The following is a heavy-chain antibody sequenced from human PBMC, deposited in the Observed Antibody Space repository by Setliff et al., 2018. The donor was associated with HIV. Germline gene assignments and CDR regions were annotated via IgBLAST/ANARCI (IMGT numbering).Heavy chain of an antibody. CDR2: IYYSGST. Sequence: PSETLSLTCPVSGGSISSYYWSWIRQPPGKGLEWIGYIYYSGSTNYNPSLKSRVTISVDTSKNQFSLKLSSVTAADTAVYYCVRVPDYWGQGTLVTVSS. V-gene: IGHV4-59*08. CDR1: GGSISSYY. CDR3: VRVPDY. J-gene: IGHJ4*02.